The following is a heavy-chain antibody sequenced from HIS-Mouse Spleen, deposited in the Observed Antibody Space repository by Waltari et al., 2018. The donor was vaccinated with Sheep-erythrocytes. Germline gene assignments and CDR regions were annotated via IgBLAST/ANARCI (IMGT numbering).Heavy chain of an antibody. CDR1: GYSISSGYY. CDR2: IYHSGST. J-gene: IGHJ4*02. D-gene: IGHD6-13*01. CDR3: SGSSWYEYFDY. Sequence: QVQLQESGPGLVKPSETLSLTCTVSGYSISSGYYLGWIRQPPGKGLEWIGCIYHSGSTSSNPSLKSRVTISVETSKNRFSLKLSSVTAADTAVYYCSGSSWYEYFDYWGQGTLVTVSS. V-gene: IGHV4-38-2*02.